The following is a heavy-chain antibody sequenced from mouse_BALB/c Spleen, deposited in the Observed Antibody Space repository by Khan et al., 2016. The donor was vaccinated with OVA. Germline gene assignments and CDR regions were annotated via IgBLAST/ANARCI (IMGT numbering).Heavy chain of an antibody. Sequence: QVQLKQSGPGLVAPSQSLSITCTVSGFSLTSYGVHWVRQPPGKGLEWLVVIWSDGSTNYNSVLKSRLSISKDNSNSQVFLKMNSLQTDDTAIYYCGRWVDGYSSVYALDYWGQGTSVTVSS. D-gene: IGHD2-3*01. CDR3: GRWVDGYSSVYALDY. CDR2: IWSDGST. CDR1: GFSLTSYG. V-gene: IGHV2-6*02. J-gene: IGHJ4*01.